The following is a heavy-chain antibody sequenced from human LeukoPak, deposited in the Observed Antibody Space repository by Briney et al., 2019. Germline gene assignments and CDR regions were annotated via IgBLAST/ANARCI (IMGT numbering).Heavy chain of an antibody. Sequence: GGSLRLSCAASGFNFSSYSMNWVRQAPGKGLEWVSSISSSSYIYYADPVKGRFTIPRDNPKNSLYLQMNSLRAEDTAVCYCARDLGHYYGSGSYYCWGQGTMVTVSS. D-gene: IGHD3-10*01. CDR3: ARDLGHYYGSGSYYC. V-gene: IGHV3-21*01. CDR2: ISSSSYI. CDR1: GFNFSSYS. J-gene: IGHJ3*01.